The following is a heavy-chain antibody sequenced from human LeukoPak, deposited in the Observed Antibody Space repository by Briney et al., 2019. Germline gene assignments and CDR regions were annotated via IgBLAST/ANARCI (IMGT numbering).Heavy chain of an antibody. Sequence: SETLSLTCTVSGGSISRCYWSWIRQPAGKGLEWIGRIYTSGSTNYNPSLKSRVTMSVDTSKNQFSLKLSSVTAADTAVYYCASNYGSADAFDIWGQGTMVTVSS. CDR2: IYTSGST. CDR3: ASNYGSADAFDI. CDR1: GGSISRCY. D-gene: IGHD3-10*01. V-gene: IGHV4-4*07. J-gene: IGHJ3*02.